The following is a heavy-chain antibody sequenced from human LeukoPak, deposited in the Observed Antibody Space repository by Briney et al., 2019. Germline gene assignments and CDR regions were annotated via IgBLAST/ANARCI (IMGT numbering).Heavy chain of an antibody. CDR1: GFTFSSYA. Sequence: PGRSLRLSCAASGFTFSSYAMHWVRQAPGKGLEWVAVISYDGSNKYYADPVEGRFTISRDNSKNTLYLQMNSLRAEDTAVYYCARARPYDYVWGSYSYWGQGTLVTVSS. D-gene: IGHD3-16*01. CDR3: ARARPYDYVWGSYSY. V-gene: IGHV3-30-3*01. CDR2: ISYDGSNK. J-gene: IGHJ4*02.